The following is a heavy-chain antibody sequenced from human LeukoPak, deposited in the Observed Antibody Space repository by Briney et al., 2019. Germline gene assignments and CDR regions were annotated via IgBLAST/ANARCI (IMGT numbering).Heavy chain of an antibody. CDR1: GFTFSSYG. Sequence: GGSLRLSCAASGFTFSSYGMHWVRQAPGKGLEWVAVISYDGSNKYYADSVKGRFTISRDNSKNTLYLQMNSLRAEDTAVYYCAKDYYDSKWIDYWGQGTLVTVSS. CDR3: AKDYYDSKWIDY. D-gene: IGHD3-22*01. V-gene: IGHV3-30*18. CDR2: ISYDGSNK. J-gene: IGHJ4*02.